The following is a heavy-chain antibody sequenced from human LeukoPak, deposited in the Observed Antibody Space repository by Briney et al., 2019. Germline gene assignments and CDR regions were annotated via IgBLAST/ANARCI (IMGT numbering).Heavy chain of an antibody. CDR3: ARVAGKDRKLDY. Sequence: PGGSLRLSCAASGFTFSSYAMSWVRQAPGKGLEWLSTITSGSSTYYADSVKGRFTISRDNAKNSMYLQMNSLRAEDTAVYYCARVAGKDRKLDYWGQGTLVTVSS. V-gene: IGHV3-23*01. CDR1: GFTFSSYA. D-gene: IGHD6-13*01. J-gene: IGHJ4*02. CDR2: ITSGSST.